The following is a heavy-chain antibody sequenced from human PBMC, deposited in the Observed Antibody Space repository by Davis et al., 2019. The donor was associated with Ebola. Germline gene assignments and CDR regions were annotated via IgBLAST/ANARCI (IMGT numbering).Heavy chain of an antibody. CDR3: ARGGPGGVDY. CDR1: GGTFSSYA. Sequence: AASVKVSCKASGGTFSSYAISWVRQAPGQGLEWMGGIIPIFGTANYAQKFQGRVTITADESTSTAYMELSSLRSEDTAVYYCARGGPGGVDYWGQGTLVTVSS. CDR2: IIPIFGTA. V-gene: IGHV1-69*13. J-gene: IGHJ4*02. D-gene: IGHD1-26*01.